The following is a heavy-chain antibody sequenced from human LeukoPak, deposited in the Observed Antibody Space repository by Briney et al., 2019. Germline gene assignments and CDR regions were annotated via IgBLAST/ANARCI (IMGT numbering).Heavy chain of an antibody. CDR3: AKDYYGSGSLFDY. D-gene: IGHD3-10*01. CDR1: GFTFRTYG. CDR2: MRYDGSNE. J-gene: IGHJ4*02. V-gene: IGHV3-30*02. Sequence: PGGSLRLSCAASGFTFRTYGMHWVRQAPGKGLEWVAFMRYDGSNEYYADSVKGRFTISRDNSKNTLYLQMNSLRAEDTAVYYCAKDYYGSGSLFDYWAREPWSPSPQ.